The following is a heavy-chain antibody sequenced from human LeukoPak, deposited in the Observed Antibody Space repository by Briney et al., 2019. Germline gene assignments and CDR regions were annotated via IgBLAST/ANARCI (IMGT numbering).Heavy chain of an antibody. CDR2: IGSAI. Sequence: GGSLRLSCVASGFTFSDYSLNWVRQAPGKGLEWISYIGSAIYYADSVKGRFTISRDNAKNSLFLQMNSPRAEDTAVYYCARDKSYFGSGNYHYFDSWGQGALVIVSS. D-gene: IGHD3-10*01. J-gene: IGHJ4*02. CDR1: GFTFSDYS. V-gene: IGHV3-48*01. CDR3: ARDKSYFGSGNYHYFDS.